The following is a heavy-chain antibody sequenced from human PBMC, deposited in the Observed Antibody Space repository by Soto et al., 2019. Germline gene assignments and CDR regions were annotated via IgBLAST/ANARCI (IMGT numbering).Heavy chain of an antibody. V-gene: IGHV3-30*18. CDR1: GFTFSSYG. D-gene: IGHD3-3*01. CDR2: LSYDAGNK. Sequence: QVQLVESGGGVVQPGRSLRLSCAASGFTFSSYGMHWVRQAPGTGLQWVAFLSYDAGNKYYADSVKGRFTISRDNSKNKLYLQMNSLRAEDTAVYYCAKDNSPIWSTANDYWGQGTLVTVSS. CDR3: AKDNSPIWSTANDY. J-gene: IGHJ4*02.